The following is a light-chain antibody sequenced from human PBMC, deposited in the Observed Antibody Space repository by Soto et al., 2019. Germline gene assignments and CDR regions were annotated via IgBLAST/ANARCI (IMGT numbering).Light chain of an antibody. CDR1: RDIGSD. CDR2: AAS. J-gene: IGKJ1*01. CDR3: LQDQDDSWT. Sequence: ATQMTQSPSSLSASVGDRITITCRASRDIGSDLSWYQQKPGKAPTLLIYAASILQIGVPSRFRGSISGEEFTLSVSTLQPEDFATYYCLQDQDDSWTFGQGTKVDIK. V-gene: IGKV1-6*01.